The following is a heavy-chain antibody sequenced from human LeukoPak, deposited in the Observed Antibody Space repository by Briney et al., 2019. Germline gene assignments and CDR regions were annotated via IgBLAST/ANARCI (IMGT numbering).Heavy chain of an antibody. V-gene: IGHV4-4*07. CDR2: IYTSGST. CDR1: GGSFSSYY. J-gene: IGHJ4*02. D-gene: IGHD6-13*01. Sequence: PSETLSLTCTVSGGSFSSYYWSWIRQPAGKGLEWIGRIYTSGSTNYNPSLKSRVTRSVDTSKNQFSLRLSSVTAADTAVYYCARGLAAGNSYYFDYWGQGTLVTVSS. CDR3: ARGLAAGNSYYFDY.